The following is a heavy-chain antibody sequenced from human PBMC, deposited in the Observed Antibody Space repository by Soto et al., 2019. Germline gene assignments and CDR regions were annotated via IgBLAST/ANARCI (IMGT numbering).Heavy chain of an antibody. V-gene: IGHV1-18*01. Sequence: QVHLVQSGAEVKKPGASVKVSCKGSGYTFTSYGITWVRQAPGQGLEWMGWISAHNGNTDYAQRLQGRVTVTRDTSTSTAYMELRSLRSDDTAVYYSVRGRYGDYWRQGALVTVSS. J-gene: IGHJ4*02. CDR1: GYTFTSYG. D-gene: IGHD1-1*01. CDR3: VRGRYGDY. CDR2: ISAHNGNT.